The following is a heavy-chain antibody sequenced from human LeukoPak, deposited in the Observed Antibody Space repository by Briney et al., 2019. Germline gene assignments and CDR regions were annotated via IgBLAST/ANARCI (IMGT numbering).Heavy chain of an antibody. J-gene: IGHJ5*02. CDR1: GGSISSYY. CDR2: IYYSGST. D-gene: IGHD3-3*01. V-gene: IGHV4-59*01. CDR3: ARCLGVVPFDP. Sequence: SETLSLTCTVSGGSISSYYWSWIRQPPGKGLEWIGYIYYSGSTNYNPSLKSRVTISVDTSKNQFSLKLSSVTAADTAVYYCARCLGVVPFDPWGQGTLVTVSS.